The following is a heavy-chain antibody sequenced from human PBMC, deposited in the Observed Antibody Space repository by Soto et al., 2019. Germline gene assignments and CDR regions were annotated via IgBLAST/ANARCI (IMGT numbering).Heavy chain of an antibody. D-gene: IGHD3-10*01. CDR1: GGSISSGGYY. CDR2: IYYSGST. J-gene: IGHJ4*02. V-gene: IGHV4-31*02. Sequence: SETLSLTCTVSGGSISSGGYYWSWIRQHPGKGLEWIGYIYYSGSTYYNPSLKSRVTISVDTSKNQFSLKLSSVTAADTAVYYCARGDKPRGKFDYWGQGTLVTVSS. CDR3: ARGDKPRGKFDY.